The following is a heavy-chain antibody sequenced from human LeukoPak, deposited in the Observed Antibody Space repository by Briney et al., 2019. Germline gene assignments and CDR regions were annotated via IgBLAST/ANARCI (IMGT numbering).Heavy chain of an antibody. CDR1: GFTFSSYA. J-gene: IGHJ6*03. V-gene: IGHV3-30*04. D-gene: IGHD3-10*01. Sequence: GRSLRLSCAASGFTFSSYAMRWVRQAPGKGLEWVAVISYDGSNKYYADSVKGRFTISRDNSKNTLYLQMNSLRAEDTAVYYCAKDRDYYYYMDVWGKGTTVTISS. CDR2: ISYDGSNK. CDR3: AKDRDYYYYMDV.